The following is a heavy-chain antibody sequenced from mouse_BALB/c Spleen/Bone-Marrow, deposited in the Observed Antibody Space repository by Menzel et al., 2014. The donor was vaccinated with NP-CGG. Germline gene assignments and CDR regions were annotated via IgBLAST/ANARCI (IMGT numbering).Heavy chain of an antibody. V-gene: IGHV1S29*02. CDR2: IYPYNGVT. J-gene: IGHJ2*01. D-gene: IGHD1-1*02. CDR1: GYTFTDYN. CDR3: TIYDY. Sequence: EVKLVESGPELVKPGASVKISCKASGYTFTDYNIHWVKQNHGRSLGWIGYIYPYNGVTGYNQKFKNKATLTADISSTTAYMELRSLTSEDSAVYFCTIYDYWGLGTTLTVSS.